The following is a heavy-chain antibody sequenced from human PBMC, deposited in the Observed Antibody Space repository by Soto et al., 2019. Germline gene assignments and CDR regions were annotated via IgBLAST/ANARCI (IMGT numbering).Heavy chain of an antibody. D-gene: IGHD1-1*01. CDR1: GYAFTTYG. Sequence: QVHLVQSGAEVKKPGASVKVSCQGSGYAFTTYGITWVRQAPGQGLEWMGWISAHNGNTNYAQKLQGRVTVTRDTSTSTAYMELRSLRYDVTAVYYCARGRYGDYWGQGDLVTVSS. CDR3: ARGRYGDY. V-gene: IGHV1-18*01. J-gene: IGHJ4*02. CDR2: ISAHNGNT.